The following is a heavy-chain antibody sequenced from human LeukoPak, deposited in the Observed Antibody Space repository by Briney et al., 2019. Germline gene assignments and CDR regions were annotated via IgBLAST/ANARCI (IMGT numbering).Heavy chain of an antibody. J-gene: IGHJ4*02. CDR2: IYYSGSS. Sequence: SETLSLTCSVSGYSISSGYYWGWVRQPPGKGLEWIGVIYYSGSSSYNPSLKSRVTMSVDTSKNQFSLRLSSVTAADTAVYYCARRLGTTANFDYWGQGTLVTVSS. CDR1: GYSISSGYY. CDR3: ARRLGTTANFDY. D-gene: IGHD1-7*01. V-gene: IGHV4-38-2*01.